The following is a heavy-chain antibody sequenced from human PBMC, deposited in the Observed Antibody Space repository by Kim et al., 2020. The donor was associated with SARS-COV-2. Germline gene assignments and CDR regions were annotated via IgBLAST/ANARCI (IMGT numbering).Heavy chain of an antibody. V-gene: IGHV3-23*01. J-gene: IGHJ4*02. CDR1: GFTFSSYA. D-gene: IGHD3-16*02. CDR2: ISGSGGST. Sequence: GGSLRLSCAASGFTFSSYAMSWVRQAPGKGLEWVSAISGSGGSTYYADSVKGRFTISRDNSKNTLYLQMNSLRAEDTAVYYCAKKSYDYVWGSYRQGPYFDYWGQGTLVTVSS. CDR3: AKKSYDYVWGSYRQGPYFDY.